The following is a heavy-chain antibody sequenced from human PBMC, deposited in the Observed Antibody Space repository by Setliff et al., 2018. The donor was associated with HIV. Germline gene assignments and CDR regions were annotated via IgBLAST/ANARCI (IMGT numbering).Heavy chain of an antibody. CDR1: GGSLSDSF. J-gene: IGHJ3*02. V-gene: IGHV4-34*01. CDR2: IDHSGST. Sequence: PSETLSLTCAVYGGSLSDSFWGWIRHPPGKGLEWIGEIDHSGSTNYNSSLESRVTISRDMSKKQFSLKMTSVTAADAAVYFCARGLPYHGSGSHRLGAFDIWGRGTLVTVSS. CDR3: ARGLPYHGSGSHRLGAFDI. D-gene: IGHD3-10*01.